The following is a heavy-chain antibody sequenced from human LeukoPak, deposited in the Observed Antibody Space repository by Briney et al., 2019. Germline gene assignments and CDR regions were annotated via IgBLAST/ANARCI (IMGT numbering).Heavy chain of an antibody. D-gene: IGHD3-10*01. J-gene: IGHJ6*02. CDR1: GFTFSSYG. CDR3: AKDRMVRGVTYGMDV. Sequence: TGGSLRLSCAASGFTFSSYGMHWVRQAPGKGLEWVAVISYDGSNKYYADSVKGRFTISRDNSKNTLYLQMNSLRAEDTAVYYCAKDRMVRGVTYGMDVWGQGTTVTVSS. CDR2: ISYDGSNK. V-gene: IGHV3-30*18.